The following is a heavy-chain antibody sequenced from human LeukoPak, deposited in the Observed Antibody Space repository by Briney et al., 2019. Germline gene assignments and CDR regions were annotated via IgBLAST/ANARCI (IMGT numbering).Heavy chain of an antibody. V-gene: IGHV3-21*01. D-gene: IGHD6-19*01. Sequence: PGGSLRLSCAASGFTFSSYSMNWVRQAPGKGLEWVSSISSSSSYIYYADSVKGRFTISRDNAKNSLYLQMNSLRAEDTAVDYWAGRYSGGWYRNFDNWGEGSLLTVSP. CDR1: GFTFSSYS. CDR3: AGRYSGGWYRNFDN. J-gene: IGHJ4*02. CDR2: ISSSSSYI.